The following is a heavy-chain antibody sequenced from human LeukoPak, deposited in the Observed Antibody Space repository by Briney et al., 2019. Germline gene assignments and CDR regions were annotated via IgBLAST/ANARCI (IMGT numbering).Heavy chain of an antibody. CDR2: ISGSGGST. J-gene: IGHJ4*02. D-gene: IGHD1-26*01. Sequence: GGSLRLSCAASGFTFSSYGMSWVRQAPGKGLEWVSAISGSGGSTYYADSVKGRFTISRDNSKNTLYLQMNSLRAEDTAVYYCAKEYTGTFSPFPSYFDNWGQGTLVTVSS. CDR3: AKEYTGTFSPFPSYFDN. V-gene: IGHV3-23*01. CDR1: GFTFSSYG.